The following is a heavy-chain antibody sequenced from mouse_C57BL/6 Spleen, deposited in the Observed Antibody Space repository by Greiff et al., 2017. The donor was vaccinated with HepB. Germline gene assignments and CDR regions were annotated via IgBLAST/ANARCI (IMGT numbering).Heavy chain of an antibody. CDR1: GYTFTSYW. V-gene: IGHV1-64*01. D-gene: IGHD1-1*01. Sequence: VQLQQPGAELVKPGASVKLSCKASGYTFTSYWMHWVKQRPGQGLEWIGMIHPNSGSTNYNEKFKSKATLTVDKSSSTAYMQLSSLTSEDSAVYYFARDPGSSYNWYFDVWGTGTTVTVSS. CDR3: ARDPGSSYNWYFDV. CDR2: IHPNSGST. J-gene: IGHJ1*03.